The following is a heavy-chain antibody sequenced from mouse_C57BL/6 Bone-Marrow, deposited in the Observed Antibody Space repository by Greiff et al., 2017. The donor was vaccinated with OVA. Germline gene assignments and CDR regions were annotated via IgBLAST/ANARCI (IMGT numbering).Heavy chain of an antibody. V-gene: IGHV1-15*01. Sequence: VQLQQSGAELVRPGASVTLSCKASGYTFTDYEMHWVKQTPVHGLEWIGAIDPETGGTAYNQKFMGKAILTADKSSSTAYMELRSLTSEDSAVYYCTREELRFAYWGQGTLVTVSA. CDR3: TREELRFAY. J-gene: IGHJ3*01. D-gene: IGHD1-1*01. CDR2: IDPETGGT. CDR1: GYTFTDYE.